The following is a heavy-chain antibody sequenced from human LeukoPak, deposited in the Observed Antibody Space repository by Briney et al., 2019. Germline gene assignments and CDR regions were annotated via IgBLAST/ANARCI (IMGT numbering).Heavy chain of an antibody. V-gene: IGHV4-34*01. J-gene: IGHJ4*02. Sequence: PSETLSLTCAVYGGSFSGYYWSWIRQPPGKGLEWIGEINHSGSTNYNPSLKSRATISVDTSKNQFSLKLSSVTAADTAVYYCASTARGYSYGSFDYWGQGTLVTVPS. CDR3: ASTARGYSYGSFDY. CDR2: INHSGST. D-gene: IGHD5-18*01. CDR1: GGSFSGYY.